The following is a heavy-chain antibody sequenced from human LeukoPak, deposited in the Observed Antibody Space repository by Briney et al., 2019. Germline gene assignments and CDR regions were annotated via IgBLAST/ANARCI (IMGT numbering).Heavy chain of an antibody. V-gene: IGHV1-69*05. CDR3: ARGRGVLRFLVHYYYYMDV. J-gene: IGHJ6*03. D-gene: IGHD3-3*01. CDR1: GGTFSSYA. CDR2: IIPIFGTA. Sequence: ASVKVSCKASGGTFSSYAISWVRQAPGQGLEWMGGIIPIFGTANYAQKFQGRVTITTDESTSTAYMELSSLRSEDTAVYYCARGRGVLRFLVHYYYYMDVWGKGTTVTVSS.